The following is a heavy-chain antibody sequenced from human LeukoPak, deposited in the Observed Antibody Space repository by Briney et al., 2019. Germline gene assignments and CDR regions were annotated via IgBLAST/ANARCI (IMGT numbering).Heavy chain of an antibody. D-gene: IGHD1-7*01. CDR1: GASISSYY. V-gene: IGHV4-4*07. CDR3: ARDSGTTGEVKFDP. J-gene: IGHJ5*02. Sequence: SETLSLTCTVSGASISSYYWSWIRQPAGKALEWIGRIYVTGSTTYNPSLESRVTTSLDTSKNHFSLKLRSVTAADTAVYYCARDSGTTGEVKFDPWGQGTLVTVSS. CDR2: IYVTGST.